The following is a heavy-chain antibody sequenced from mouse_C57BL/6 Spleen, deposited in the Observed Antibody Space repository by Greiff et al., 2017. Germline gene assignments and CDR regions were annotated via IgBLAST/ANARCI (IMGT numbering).Heavy chain of an antibody. CDR2: IYPGDGDT. V-gene: IGHV1-82*01. D-gene: IGHD1-1*01. J-gene: IGHJ2*01. CDR3: ASGITTPDY. Sequence: QVQLQQSGPELVKPGASVKISCKAPGYAFSSSWMNWVKQRPGKGLEWIGRIYPGDGDTNYNGKFKGKATLTADKSSSTAYMQLSSLTSEDSAVYFCASGITTPDYWGQGTTLTVSS. CDR1: GYAFSSSW.